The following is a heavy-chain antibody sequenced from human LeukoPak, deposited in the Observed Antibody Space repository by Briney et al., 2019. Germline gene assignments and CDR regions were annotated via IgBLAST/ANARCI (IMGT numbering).Heavy chain of an antibody. V-gene: IGHV4-39*01. CDR2: IHYRGNT. CDR3: ARALGYCSGGSCTRGYNWFDP. CDR1: GVSISDKNYY. J-gene: IGHJ5*02. D-gene: IGHD2-15*01. Sequence: PSETLSLTCTVSGVSISDKNYYGGWIRQPPGKGLEWIGSIHYRGNTYYNPSLKSRVTISVDTSMNQFSLKLSFVTTADTAVYYCARALGYCSGGSCTRGYNWFDPWGQGTLVTVPS.